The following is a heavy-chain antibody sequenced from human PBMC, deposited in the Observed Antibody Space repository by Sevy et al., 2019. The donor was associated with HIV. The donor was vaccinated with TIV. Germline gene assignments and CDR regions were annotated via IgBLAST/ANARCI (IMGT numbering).Heavy chain of an antibody. Sequence: ASVKVSCKASGYTFTSYGISWVRQAPGQGLEWMGWISAYNGNTNYAQKLQGRVTMTTDTSTSTAHMELRSLRSDDTAVYYCARVGETYYYGSGSYSDYYYYGMDVWGQGTTVTVSS. CDR2: ISAYNGNT. CDR3: ARVGETYYYGSGSYSDYYYYGMDV. J-gene: IGHJ6*02. D-gene: IGHD3-10*01. CDR1: GYTFTSYG. V-gene: IGHV1-18*01.